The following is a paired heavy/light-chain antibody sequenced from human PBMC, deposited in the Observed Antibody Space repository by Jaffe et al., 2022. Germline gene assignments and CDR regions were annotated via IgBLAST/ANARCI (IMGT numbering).Heavy chain of an antibody. D-gene: IGHD2-2*01. CDR3: ARHLLYCSSTSCYAGGWFDP. CDR2: IYHSGST. CDR1: GYSISSGYY. V-gene: IGHV4-38-2*01. Sequence: QVQLQESGPGLVKPSETLSLTCAVSGYSISSGYYWGWIRQPPGKGLEWIGSIYHSGSTYYNPSLKSRVTISVDTSKNQFSLKLSSVTAADTAVYYCARHLLYCSSTSCYAGGWFDPWGQGTLVTVSS. J-gene: IGHJ5*02.
Light chain of an antibody. V-gene: IGLV1-51*01. J-gene: IGLJ1*01. CDR1: SSNIGNNY. CDR3: GTWDSSLSAGGV. Sequence: QSVLTQPPSVSAAPGQKVTISCSGSSSNIGNNYVSWYQQLPGTAPKLLIYDNNKRPSGIPDRFSGSKSGTSATLGITGLQTGDEADYYCGTWDSSLSAGGVFGTGTKVTVL. CDR2: DNN.